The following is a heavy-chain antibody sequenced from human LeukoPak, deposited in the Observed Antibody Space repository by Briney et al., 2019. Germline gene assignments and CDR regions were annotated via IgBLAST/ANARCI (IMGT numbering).Heavy chain of an antibody. Sequence: PGGSLRLSCAASGFTFDDYAMHWVRQAPGKGLEWVSGISWNSGSIGYADSVKGRFTISRDNAKNSLYLQMNRLRAEDTAVYYCARDLNWETYWGQGTLVSVSS. J-gene: IGHJ4*02. V-gene: IGHV3-9*01. CDR3: ARDLNWETY. D-gene: IGHD7-27*01. CDR2: ISWNSGSI. CDR1: GFTFDDYA.